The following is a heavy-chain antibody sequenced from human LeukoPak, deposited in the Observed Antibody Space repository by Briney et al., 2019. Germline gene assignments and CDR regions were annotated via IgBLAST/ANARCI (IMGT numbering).Heavy chain of an antibody. Sequence: GASVKVSCKASGYTLTDYYIHWGRQAPGQGLEWMGWINPKSGGTNYIQKSQGRVTMTRDTSISTVYMELSRLRSDDTAVYYCARDSVATIGGQGFDPWGQGTLVTVSS. V-gene: IGHV1-2*02. CDR2: INPKSGGT. D-gene: IGHD5-12*01. CDR1: GYTLTDYY. J-gene: IGHJ5*02. CDR3: ARDSVATIGGQGFDP.